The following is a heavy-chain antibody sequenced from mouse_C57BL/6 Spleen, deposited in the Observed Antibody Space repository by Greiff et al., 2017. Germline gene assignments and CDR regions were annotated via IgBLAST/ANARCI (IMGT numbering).Heavy chain of an antibody. CDR1: GFSFNTYA. CDR2: IRSKSNNYAT. J-gene: IGHJ2*01. Sequence: EVKVEESGGGLVQPKGSLKLSCAASGFSFNTYAMNWVRQAPGKGLEWVARIRSKSNNYATYYADSVKDRFTISRDDSESMLYLQMNNLKTEDTAMYYCVRHIFDYWGQGTTLTVSS. CDR3: VRHIFDY. V-gene: IGHV10-1*01.